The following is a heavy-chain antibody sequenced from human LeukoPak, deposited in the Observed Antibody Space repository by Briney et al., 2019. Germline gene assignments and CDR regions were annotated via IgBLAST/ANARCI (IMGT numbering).Heavy chain of an antibody. CDR1: GFTFSSYA. Sequence: GGSLRLSCAASGFTFSSYAMSWVRQAPGKGLEWVSAISGSGGSTYYADSVMGRFTISRDESKSTLYLQMNSLRPDDTAVYYCAKLGGYSYVYYFDYWGQGTLVTVSS. D-gene: IGHD5-18*01. CDR2: ISGSGGST. J-gene: IGHJ4*02. V-gene: IGHV3-23*01. CDR3: AKLGGYSYVYYFDY.